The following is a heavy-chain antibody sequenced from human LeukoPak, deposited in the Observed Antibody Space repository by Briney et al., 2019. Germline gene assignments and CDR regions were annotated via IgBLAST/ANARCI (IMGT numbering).Heavy chain of an antibody. CDR1: GFTFSTYS. CDR2: ISSASDTI. J-gene: IGHJ4*02. CDR3: ARVYTGAWSVDY. D-gene: IGHD6-19*01. Sequence: GGSLRLSCAASGFTFSTYSMDWVRQAPGKGLEWISYISSASDTIYYADSVKGRFTISRDNAKNSLYLQMNSLRDEDTAVYYCARVYTGAWSVDYWGQGTLVAVSS. V-gene: IGHV3-48*02.